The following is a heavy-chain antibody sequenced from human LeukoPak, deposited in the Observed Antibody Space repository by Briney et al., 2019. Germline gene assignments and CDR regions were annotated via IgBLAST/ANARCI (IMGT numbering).Heavy chain of an antibody. Sequence: SQTLSLTCAVYGGSFSGYYWSWTRHPPGKGLEWIGEINHSGNTNYNTSRKSRVTISVDTSKIQFSLKLSSVTVADTAVYYCARRRRDYYYDSSGPTAFDYWGQGTLVTVSS. CDR3: ARRRRDYYYDSSGPTAFDY. CDR2: INHSGNT. CDR1: GGSFSGYY. J-gene: IGHJ4*02. D-gene: IGHD3-22*01. V-gene: IGHV4-34*01.